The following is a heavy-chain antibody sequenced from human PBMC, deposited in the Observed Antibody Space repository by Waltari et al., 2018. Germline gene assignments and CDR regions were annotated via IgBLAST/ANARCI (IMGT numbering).Heavy chain of an antibody. CDR1: GFTVSSDY. CDR3: ARGSSWYEYWYFDL. J-gene: IGHJ2*01. CDR2: ICSGGST. V-gene: IGHV3-53*02. Sequence: EVQLVETGGGLIQPGGSLRLSCAASGFTVSSDYMSWVRQAPGKGLEWVSVICSGGSTYYADSVKGRFTISRNNSKNTLYLQMNSLRAEDTAVYYCARGSSWYEYWYFDLWGRGTLVTVSS. D-gene: IGHD6-13*01.